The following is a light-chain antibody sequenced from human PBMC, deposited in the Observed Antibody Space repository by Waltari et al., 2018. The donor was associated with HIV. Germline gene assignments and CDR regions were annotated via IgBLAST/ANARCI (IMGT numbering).Light chain of an antibody. Sequence: EIVLTQSPATLSLSPGERATLSCRASQSVSSYLAWYPQKPGQAPRLLIYDASNRATGIPARFSGSGSGTDFTLTISSLEPEDFAVYYCQQRRNWPPLTFGGGTKVEIK. CDR2: DAS. J-gene: IGKJ4*01. CDR3: QQRRNWPPLT. V-gene: IGKV3-11*01. CDR1: QSVSSY.